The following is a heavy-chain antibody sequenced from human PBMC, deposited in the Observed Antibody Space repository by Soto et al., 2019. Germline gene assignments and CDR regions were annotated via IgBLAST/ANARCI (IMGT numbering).Heavy chain of an antibody. J-gene: IGHJ3*02. V-gene: IGHV3-21*01. Sequence: GGSLRLSCAASGFTFSSYSMNWVRQAPGKGLEWVSSISSSSSYIYYADSVKGRFTISRDNAKNSLYLQMNSLRAEDTAVYYCAREEDSSSWYSAFDIWGQGTMVTVSS. D-gene: IGHD6-13*01. CDR3: AREEDSSSWYSAFDI. CDR1: GFTFSSYS. CDR2: ISSSSSYI.